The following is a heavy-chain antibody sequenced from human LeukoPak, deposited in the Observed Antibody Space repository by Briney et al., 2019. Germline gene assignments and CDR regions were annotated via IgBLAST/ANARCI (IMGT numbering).Heavy chain of an antibody. D-gene: IGHD4-17*01. CDR3: AKDSSTVTTYYYFDY. CDR2: ISYDGSNK. V-gene: IGHV3-30*18. Sequence: GRSLRPSCAASGFTFSSYGMHWVRQAPGKGLEWVAVISYDGSNKYYADSVKGRFTISRDNSKNTLYLQMNSLRAEDTAVYYCAKDSSTVTTYYYFDYWGQGTLVTVSS. CDR1: GFTFSSYG. J-gene: IGHJ4*02.